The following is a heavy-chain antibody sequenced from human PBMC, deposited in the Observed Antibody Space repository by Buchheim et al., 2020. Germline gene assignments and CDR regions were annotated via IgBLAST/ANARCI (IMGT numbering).Heavy chain of an antibody. D-gene: IGHD3-3*01. CDR3: ARSTNYDFWSDLGYGMDV. J-gene: IGHJ6*02. CDR2: INPNSGNT. Sequence: QVQLVQSGAEVKKPGASVKVSCKASGYTFTGYYMHWVRQAPGQGLEWMGWINPNSGNTGYAQKFQGRVTMTRNTSISTAYMELSSLRSEDTAVYYCARSTNYDFWSDLGYGMDVWGQGTT. V-gene: IGHV1-8*02. CDR1: GYTFTGYY.